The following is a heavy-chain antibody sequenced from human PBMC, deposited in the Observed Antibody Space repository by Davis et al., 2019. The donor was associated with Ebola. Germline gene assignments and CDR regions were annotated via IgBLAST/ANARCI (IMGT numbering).Heavy chain of an antibody. CDR2: ISGSGGST. V-gene: IGHV3-23*01. D-gene: IGHD4-17*01. CDR3: AKDRTTVTHYWYLDL. Sequence: GESLKISCAASGFTFSSYAMSWVRQAPGKGLEWVSAISGSGGSTYYADSVKGRFTVSRDNSRNTLYLQMNSLRAGDTAVYYCAKDRTTVTHYWYLDLWGRGTLVTVSS. CDR1: GFTFSSYA. J-gene: IGHJ2*01.